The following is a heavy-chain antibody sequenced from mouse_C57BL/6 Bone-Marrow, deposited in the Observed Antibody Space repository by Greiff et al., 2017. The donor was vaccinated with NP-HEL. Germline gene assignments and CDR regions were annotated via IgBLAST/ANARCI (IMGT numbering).Heavy chain of an antibody. V-gene: IGHV5-17*01. CDR2: ISSGSSTI. D-gene: IGHD2-3*01. CDR1: GFTFSDYG. Sequence: DVMLVESGGGLVKPGGSLKLSCAASGFTFSDYGMHWVRQAPEKGLEWVAYISSGSSTIYYADTVKGRFTISRDNAKNTLFLQMTSLRSEDTAMYYCARNYDGYYGAYWGQGTLVTVSA. J-gene: IGHJ3*01. CDR3: ARNYDGYYGAY.